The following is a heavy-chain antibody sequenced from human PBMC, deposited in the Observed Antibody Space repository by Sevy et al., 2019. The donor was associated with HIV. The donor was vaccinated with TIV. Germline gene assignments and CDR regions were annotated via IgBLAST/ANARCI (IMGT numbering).Heavy chain of an antibody. V-gene: IGHV3-23*01. Sequence: GGSLRLSCPASGFTFNNYAMSWVRQAPGKGLEWVSATSGRIGSTSYADSVKGRFTISRDNSRNTVYLQMNSLRAEDTAIYYCVKDGRWPDWGQGTLVTVSS. J-gene: IGHJ4*02. D-gene: IGHD1-26*01. CDR3: VKDGRWPD. CDR2: TSGRIGST. CDR1: GFTFNNYA.